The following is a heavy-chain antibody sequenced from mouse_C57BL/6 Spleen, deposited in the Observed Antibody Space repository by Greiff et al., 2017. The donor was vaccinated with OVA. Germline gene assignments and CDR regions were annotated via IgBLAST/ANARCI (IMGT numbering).Heavy chain of an antibody. CDR1: GFTFSSYA. D-gene: IGHD4-1*01. Sequence: EVMLVESGGGLVKPGGSLTLSCAASGFTFSSYAMPWVRQTPEKRLEWVATISAGGSYTYYPDNVKGRFPISRDNAKNNLYLQMSHLKSEDTAMYYCARGGVGRYFDYWGQGTTLTVSS. CDR3: ARGGVGRYFDY. CDR2: ISAGGSYT. V-gene: IGHV5-4*03. J-gene: IGHJ2*01.